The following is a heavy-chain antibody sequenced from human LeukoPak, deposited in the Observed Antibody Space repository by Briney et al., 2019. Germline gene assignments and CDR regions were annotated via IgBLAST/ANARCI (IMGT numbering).Heavy chain of an antibody. D-gene: IGHD2-8*02. CDR2: IYYTGST. V-gene: IGHV4-39*07. Sequence: SETLSLTCTVSGGSISSSSYYWGWIRQPPGKGLEWIGSIYYTGSTYSNPSLKSRVTISVDTSKNQFSLQPSSVTAADTAVYYCARVWWEWLPRHFDYWGQGTLVTVSS. CDR3: ARVWWEWLPRHFDY. CDR1: GGSISSSSYY. J-gene: IGHJ4*02.